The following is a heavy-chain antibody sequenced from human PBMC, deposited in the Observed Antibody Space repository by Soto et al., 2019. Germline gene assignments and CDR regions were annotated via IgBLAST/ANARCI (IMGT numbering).Heavy chain of an antibody. D-gene: IGHD3-10*01. J-gene: IGHJ6*02. Sequence: ASVKVSCKASGYTFTSYAIDWVRQAPGQRLEWMGWINAGNGNTKYSQKFQGRVTITRDTSASTAYMELSSLRSEDTAVYYCARVGITMVRGVIQYNYYGMDVWGQGTTVTVSS. CDR1: GYTFTSYA. CDR2: INAGNGNT. V-gene: IGHV1-3*01. CDR3: ARVGITMVRGVIQYNYYGMDV.